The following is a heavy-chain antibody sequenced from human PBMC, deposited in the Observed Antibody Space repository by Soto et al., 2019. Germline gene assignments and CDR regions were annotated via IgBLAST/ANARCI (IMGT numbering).Heavy chain of an antibody. D-gene: IGHD3-22*01. V-gene: IGHV3-30*18. CDR2: TSYDGNNK. CDR1: GFTFSSYG. J-gene: IGHJ4*02. Sequence: PGGSLRLSCAASGFTFSSYGMHWVRQAPGKGLKWVAVTSYDGNNKHYADSVKGRFTISRDNSKNTLYLEMNSLRAEDTAVYYCAKDGSIGRGYYPDYWGQGILVTVCS. CDR3: AKDGSIGRGYYPDY.